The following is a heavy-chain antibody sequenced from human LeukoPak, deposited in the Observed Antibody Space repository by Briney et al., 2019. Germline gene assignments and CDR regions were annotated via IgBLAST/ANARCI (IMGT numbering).Heavy chain of an antibody. Sequence: GGSLRLSCAASGFTFSSYGMHWVRQAPGKGLEWVAFIRYDGSNKYYADSVKGRFTISRDNSKNTLYLQMNSLRAEDTAVCYCAKVGGSSPRSFDYWGQGTLVTVSS. D-gene: IGHD3-16*01. CDR2: IRYDGSNK. CDR3: AKVGGSSPRSFDY. CDR1: GFTFSSYG. V-gene: IGHV3-30*02. J-gene: IGHJ4*02.